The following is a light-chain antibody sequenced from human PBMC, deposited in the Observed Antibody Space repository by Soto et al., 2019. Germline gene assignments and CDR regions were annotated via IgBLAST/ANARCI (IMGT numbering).Light chain of an antibody. J-gene: IGLJ1*01. CDR1: SSDIGAYNY. CDR3: SSHGGANNFYV. CDR2: EVT. Sequence: QSALTQPPSASGTPGQSVTISCTGTSSDIGAYNYVSWYQQHPGKVPKLIIYEVTKRPSGVPDRFSASKSGNTASLTVSGLQAEDEADYYCSSHGGANNFYVCGTGTKVTVL. V-gene: IGLV2-8*01.